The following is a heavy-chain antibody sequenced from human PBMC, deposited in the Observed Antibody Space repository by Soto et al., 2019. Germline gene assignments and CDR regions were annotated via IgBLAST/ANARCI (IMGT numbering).Heavy chain of an antibody. J-gene: IGHJ3*01. Sequence: SDTLSLTCTVSGRSITSGGYYWNWIRQHPGKGLEWVGYIFYRGSTYYNPSLKSRVTISVDTSKNQLSLNLSSVTAADTAVYYCAGVVRPITLILVGPDAFDVWGQGTRVT. CDR1: GRSITSGGYY. CDR3: AGVVRPITLILVGPDAFDV. D-gene: IGHD3-22*01. CDR2: IFYRGST. V-gene: IGHV4-31*03.